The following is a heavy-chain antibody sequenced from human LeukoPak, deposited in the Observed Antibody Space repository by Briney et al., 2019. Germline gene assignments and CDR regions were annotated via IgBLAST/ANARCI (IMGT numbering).Heavy chain of an antibody. CDR3: ATDLRAVAGYYYYGMDV. J-gene: IGHJ6*02. CDR1: GYTLTELS. CDR2: FDPEDGET. V-gene: IGHV1-24*01. D-gene: IGHD6-19*01. Sequence: ASVKVSRKVSGYTLTELSMHWVRQAPGKGLEWVGGFDPEDGETIYAQKFQGRVTMTEDTSTDTAYMELSRLRSEDTAVYYCATDLRAVAGYYYYGMDVWGQGTTVTVSS.